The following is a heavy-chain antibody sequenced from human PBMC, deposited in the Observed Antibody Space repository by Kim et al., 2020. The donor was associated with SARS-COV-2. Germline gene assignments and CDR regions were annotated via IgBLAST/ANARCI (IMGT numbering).Heavy chain of an antibody. CDR3: ASEIDLNYDYVWGSYRPFDY. CDR1: GGSISSYY. CDR2: IYTSGST. Sequence: SETLSLTCTVSGGSISSYYWSWIRQPAGKGLEWIGRIYTSGSTNYNPSLKSRVTMSVDTSKNQFSLKLSSVTAADTAVYYCASEIDLNYDYVWGSYRPFDYWGQGTLVTVSS. V-gene: IGHV4-4*07. J-gene: IGHJ4*02. D-gene: IGHD3-16*02.